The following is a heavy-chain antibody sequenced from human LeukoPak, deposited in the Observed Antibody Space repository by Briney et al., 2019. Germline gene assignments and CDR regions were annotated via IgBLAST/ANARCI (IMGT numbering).Heavy chain of an antibody. CDR3: ARPLYSSSWYVGGFDY. D-gene: IGHD6-13*01. CDR2: ISSSSSTI. Sequence: GGSLRLSCAASGLTISSYSMNWVRQAPGKGLQWVSYISSSSSTIYYADSVKGRFTISRDNAKNSLYLQMNSLRAEDTAVYYCARPLYSSSWYVGGFDYWGQGTLVTVSS. CDR1: GLTISSYS. V-gene: IGHV3-48*01. J-gene: IGHJ4*02.